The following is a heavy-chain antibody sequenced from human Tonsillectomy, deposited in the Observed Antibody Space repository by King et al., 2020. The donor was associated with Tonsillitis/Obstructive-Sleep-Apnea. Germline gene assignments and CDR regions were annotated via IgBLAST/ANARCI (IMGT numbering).Heavy chain of an antibody. D-gene: IGHD3-10*01. CDR3: ANRNYYGSGSYFYYFDY. Sequence: VQLVESGGDLVQPGGSLRLSCAAFGLTFSNYAMSWVRQAPGKGLEWVSAISGNGGSTYYADSVKGRFTISRDNSKNTLYLQMNSLRAEDTAVYYCANRNYYGSGSYFYYFDYWGQGPLVTASS. CDR2: ISGNGGST. CDR1: GLTFSNYA. V-gene: IGHV3-23*04. J-gene: IGHJ4*02.